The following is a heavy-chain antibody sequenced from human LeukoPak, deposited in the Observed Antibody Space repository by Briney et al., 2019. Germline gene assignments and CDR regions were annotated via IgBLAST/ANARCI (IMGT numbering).Heavy chain of an antibody. J-gene: IGHJ3*02. D-gene: IGHD2-15*01. V-gene: IGHV3-30*02. CDR1: GFTFSTYG. Sequence: PGVSLRLSCAASGFTFSTYGMNWVRQAPGKGLKWVAFIRYDGNNKYYADSVKGRFTISRDNYRNTLYLQMNSLRPEDTALYNCAKDSSGGVGVGAFDMWGQGTMVTVSS. CDR2: IRYDGNNK. CDR3: AKDSSGGVGVGAFDM.